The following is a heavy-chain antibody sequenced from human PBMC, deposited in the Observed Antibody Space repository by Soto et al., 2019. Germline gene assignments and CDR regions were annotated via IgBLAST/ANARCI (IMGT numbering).Heavy chain of an antibody. Sequence: SENLSVTCTVSGGSIRTSEYWWAWIRHPPGKGLQWIASIYRVGSPYYNPSLKRRVTISIDTPENQFSMKLNSVTAADMSMYDCVRKISRSLWACDVWGQGTMVTVSS. CDR3: VRKISRSLWACDV. V-gene: IGHV4-39*01. J-gene: IGHJ3*01. D-gene: IGHD2-21*01. CDR2: IYRVGSP. CDR1: GGSIRTSEYW.